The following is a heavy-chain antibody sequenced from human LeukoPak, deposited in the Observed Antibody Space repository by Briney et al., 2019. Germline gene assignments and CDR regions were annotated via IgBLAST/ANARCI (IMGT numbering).Heavy chain of an antibody. D-gene: IGHD4-11*01. CDR2: ISSSGSYI. CDR3: ARDSDFYSSSGAFDI. J-gene: IGHJ3*02. CDR1: GFTFSSYS. Sequence: GGSLRLSCAASGFTFSSYSMNWVRQAPGKGLEWVSSISSSGSYIYYADSVKGRFTISRDNAKNSLYLHMNSLRAEDTAVYYCARDSDFYSSSGAFDIWGQGTMVTVSS. V-gene: IGHV3-21*01.